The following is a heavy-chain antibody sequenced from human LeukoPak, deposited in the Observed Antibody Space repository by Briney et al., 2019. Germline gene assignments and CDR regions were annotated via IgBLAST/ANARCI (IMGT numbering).Heavy chain of an antibody. CDR1: GFTFSSYG. CDR2: ISYDGSNK. CDR3: AKAYVDIVVTPPADY. J-gene: IGHJ4*02. D-gene: IGHD5-12*01. V-gene: IGHV3-30*18. Sequence: QPGRSLRLSCAASGFTFSSYGMHWVRQAPGKGLEWVAVISYDGSNKYYADSVKGRFTISRDNSKNTLYLQMNSLRAEDTAVYYCAKAYVDIVVTPPADYWGQGTLVTVSS.